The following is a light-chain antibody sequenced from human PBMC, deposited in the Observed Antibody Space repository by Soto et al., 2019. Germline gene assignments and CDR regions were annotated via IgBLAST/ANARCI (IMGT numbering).Light chain of an antibody. Sequence: QSALTQPASVSGSPGQSLTISCTGTSSDIGTYNYVSWYQQHPGKAPKLMLYEVSNRPSGVSNRFFGSKSGNTASLTISGLQAEDEADYFCNSYTSSSTLYVFGTGTKVTVL. CDR3: NSYTSSSTLYV. V-gene: IGLV2-14*01. J-gene: IGLJ1*01. CDR2: EVS. CDR1: SSDIGTYNY.